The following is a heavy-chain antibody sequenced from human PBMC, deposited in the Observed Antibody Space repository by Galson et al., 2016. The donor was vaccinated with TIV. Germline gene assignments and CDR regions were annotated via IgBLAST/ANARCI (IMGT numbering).Heavy chain of an antibody. CDR1: GYTFTSYN. J-gene: IGHJ2*01. CDR2: INPSGGNT. D-gene: IGHD2-15*01. V-gene: IGHV1-46*01. CDR3: ARDGLYCSGGSCYTDWYFDL. Sequence: SVKVSCKASGYTFTSYNMHWVRQAPGQGPEWMGIINPSGGNTEYAQKFQGRVTMTRDTSTSTVYTELNSLRSEDTAVYYCARDGLYCSGGSCYTDWYFDLRGRGTLVTVSS.